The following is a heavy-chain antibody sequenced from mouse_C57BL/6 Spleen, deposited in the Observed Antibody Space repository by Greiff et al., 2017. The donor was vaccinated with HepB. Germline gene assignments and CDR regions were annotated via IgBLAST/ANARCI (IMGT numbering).Heavy chain of an antibody. J-gene: IGHJ4*01. V-gene: IGHV14-2*01. Sequence: QLQQSGAELVKPGASVKLSCTASGFNIKDYYMHWVKQRTEQGLEWIGRIDPEDGETKYAPKFQGKATITADTSSNTADLQRSSLTSEDPAVYYCARRGYDYDVRYYYAMDYRGQGTSVTVSS. D-gene: IGHD2-4*01. CDR3: ARRGYDYDVRYYYAMDY. CDR1: GFNIKDYY. CDR2: IDPEDGET.